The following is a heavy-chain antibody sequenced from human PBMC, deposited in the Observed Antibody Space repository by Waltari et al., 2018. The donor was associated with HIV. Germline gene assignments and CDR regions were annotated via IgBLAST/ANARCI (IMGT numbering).Heavy chain of an antibody. Sequence: EEQLVESGVGLVNPGGSLSLSCEAFGFSFGDSAMNWVRQAPGKGLEWIAYISSSSFNIKYADSVRGRFTISRDNTQNSLSLQMNNLIDEDTADYFCARDTLNFFFGLDLWGHGTPVTVSS. V-gene: IGHV3-21*05. CDR2: ISSSSFNI. CDR3: ARDTLNFFFGLDL. CDR1: GFSFGDSA. J-gene: IGHJ6*02.